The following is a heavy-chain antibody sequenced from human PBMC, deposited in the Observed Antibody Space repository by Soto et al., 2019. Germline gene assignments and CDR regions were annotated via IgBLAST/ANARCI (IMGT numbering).Heavy chain of an antibody. CDR2: SYDGSNK. V-gene: IGHV3-30-3*01. CDR3: ARDLPRYYGSGSYSDADYYYYGMDV. J-gene: IGHJ6*02. Sequence: SYDGSNKYYADSVKGRFTISRDNSKNTLYLQMNSLRAEDTAVYYCARDLPRYYGSGSYSDADYYYYGMDVWGQGTTVTVSS. D-gene: IGHD3-10*01.